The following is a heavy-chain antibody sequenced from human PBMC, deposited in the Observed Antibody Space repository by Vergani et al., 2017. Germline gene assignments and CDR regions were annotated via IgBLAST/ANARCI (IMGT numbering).Heavy chain of an antibody. CDR1: GFTFSDYY. CDR3: ARGVYGLRSITIFGVVTPERGWFDP. V-gene: IGHV3-11*01. CDR2: ISRSGSTI. Sequence: QVQLVESGGGLVKPGGSLGLSCAGSGFTFSDYYMTWIRQAPGKGLEWVSYISRSGSTIYYADSVKGRFTLSRDNAKNSLYLQMNSLRAEDTAVYYCARGVYGLRSITIFGVVTPERGWFDPWGQGTLVTVSS. D-gene: IGHD3-3*01. J-gene: IGHJ5*02.